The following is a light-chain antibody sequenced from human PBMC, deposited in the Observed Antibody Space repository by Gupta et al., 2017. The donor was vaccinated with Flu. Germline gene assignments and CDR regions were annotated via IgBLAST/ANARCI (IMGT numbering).Light chain of an antibody. CDR1: TLTTSY. CDR3: NSRDSSGNHLV. CDR2: GKN. V-gene: IGLV3-19*01. J-gene: IGLJ3*02. Sequence: SSELTQEPAVSVALGQTVTITCQGDTLTTSYASWYQQKPGQAPVLVIFGKNNRPSGIPDRFSASSSGNTDSLTITGAQAEEEADYYCNSRDSSGNHLVFGGGTKLTVL.